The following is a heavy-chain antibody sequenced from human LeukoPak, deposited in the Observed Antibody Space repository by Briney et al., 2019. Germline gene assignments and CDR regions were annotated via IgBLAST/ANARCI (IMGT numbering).Heavy chain of an antibody. CDR3: ARDGRNYYDSSGYTFDY. V-gene: IGHV3-30-3*01. Sequence: GGSLRLSCAASGFTFSSYAMHWVRQAPGKGLEWVAVISYDGSNKYYADSVKGRFTISRDNSKNTLYLQMNSLRAEDTAVYYCARDGRNYYDSSGYTFDYWGQGTLVTVSS. CDR1: GFTFSSYA. D-gene: IGHD3-22*01. CDR2: ISYDGSNK. J-gene: IGHJ4*02.